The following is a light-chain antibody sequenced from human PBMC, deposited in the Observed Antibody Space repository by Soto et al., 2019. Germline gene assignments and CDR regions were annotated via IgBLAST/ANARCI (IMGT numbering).Light chain of an antibody. CDR3: QSYDSSLRGWV. CDR2: GNS. J-gene: IGLJ2*01. CDR1: SSNIGAGYD. Sequence: QSVLTQPPSVSGAPGQRVTISCTGSSSNIGAGYDVHWYQQLPGTAPKLLIYGNSNRPSGVPDRFSGPKSGTSASLAITGLQAEDEADYYCQSYDSSLRGWVFGGGTKLTVL. V-gene: IGLV1-40*01.